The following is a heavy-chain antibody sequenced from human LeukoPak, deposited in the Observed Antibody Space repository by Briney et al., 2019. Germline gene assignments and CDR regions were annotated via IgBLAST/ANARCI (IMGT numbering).Heavy chain of an antibody. J-gene: IGHJ4*02. CDR2: IYYSGST. Sequence: SETLSLTCTVSGGSISSSPYYWGWIRQPPGKGLEWIGYIYYSGSTNYNPSLKSRVTISVDTSKNQFSLKLSSVTAADTAVYYCVKGSYYFDYWGQGTLVTVSS. V-gene: IGHV4-61*05. CDR3: VKGSYYFDY. CDR1: GGSISSSPYY.